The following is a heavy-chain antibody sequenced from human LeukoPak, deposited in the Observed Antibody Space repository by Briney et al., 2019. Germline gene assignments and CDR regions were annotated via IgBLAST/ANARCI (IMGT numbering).Heavy chain of an antibody. D-gene: IGHD2-21*02. CDR3: TRMTAGHDY. CDR2: INHSGYT. J-gene: IGHJ4*02. CDR1: GVSFNDYY. V-gene: IGHV4-34*01. Sequence: SETLSLTCAVSGVSFNDYYWSWVRQTPGKGLEWVGEINHSGYTNDSPSLKSRVTLSIDTSRKQFSLNLRSVTVADTGIYYCTRMTAGHDYWGQGTLVTVSS.